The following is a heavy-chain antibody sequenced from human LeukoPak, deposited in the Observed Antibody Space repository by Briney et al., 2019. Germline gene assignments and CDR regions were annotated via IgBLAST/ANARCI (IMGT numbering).Heavy chain of an antibody. V-gene: IGHV4-34*01. CDR1: GGSFSGYY. D-gene: IGHD3-22*01. CDR3: ARGRTVDGSGYIDY. Sequence: SETLSLTCAVYGGSFSGYYWSWIRQPPGKGLEWIGEINHSGSTNYNPSLKSRVTISVDTSKNQFSLKLSSVTAADTAVYYCARGRTVDGSGYIDYWGRGTLVTVSS. J-gene: IGHJ4*02. CDR2: INHSGST.